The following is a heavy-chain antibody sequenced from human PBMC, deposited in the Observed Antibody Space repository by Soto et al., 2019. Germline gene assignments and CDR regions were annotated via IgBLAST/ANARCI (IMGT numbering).Heavy chain of an antibody. V-gene: IGHV3-73*01. J-gene: IGHJ5*02. CDR1: GFTFSGST. D-gene: IGHD2-21*02. CDR2: IRNKANSYAT. Sequence: GGSLRLSCAASGFTFSGSTMHWVRQASGKGLEWVGRIRNKANSYATAYAASVKGRFTVSRDDSKNTAYLQMNGLKTEDTAVYYCTSSFVVVTAIAASWGQGTLVTVSS. CDR3: TSSFVVVTAIAAS.